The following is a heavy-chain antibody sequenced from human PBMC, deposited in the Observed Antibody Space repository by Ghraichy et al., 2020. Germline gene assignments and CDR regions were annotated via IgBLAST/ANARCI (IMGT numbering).Heavy chain of an antibody. J-gene: IGHJ3*02. CDR1: GYTFTGYY. CDR3: ARVTVYDFWSGPTEGAFDI. D-gene: IGHD3-3*01. Sequence: ASVKVSCKASGYTFTGYYMHWVRQAPGQGLEWMGWINPNSGGTNYAQKFQGRVTMTRDTSISTAYMELSRLRSDDTAVYYCARVTVYDFWSGPTEGAFDIWGQGTMVTVSS. CDR2: INPNSGGT. V-gene: IGHV1-2*02.